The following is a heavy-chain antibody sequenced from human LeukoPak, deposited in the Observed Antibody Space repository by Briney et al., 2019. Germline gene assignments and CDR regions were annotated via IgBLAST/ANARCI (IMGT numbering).Heavy chain of an antibody. J-gene: IGHJ5*02. CDR2: ISAYNGNT. V-gene: IGHV1-18*01. Sequence: ASVKVSCKASGGTFSSHTISWVRQAPGQGLEWMGWISAYNGNTSYAQKLQGRVTMTTDTSTSTAYMELRSLRSDDTAVYYCARDLYRIVGAPGVCVDPWGQRTLVTVSS. D-gene: IGHD1-26*01. CDR1: GGTFSSHT. CDR3: ARDLYRIVGAPGVCVDP.